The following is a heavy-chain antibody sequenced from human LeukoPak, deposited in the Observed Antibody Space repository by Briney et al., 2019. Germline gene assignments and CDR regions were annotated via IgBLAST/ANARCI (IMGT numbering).Heavy chain of an antibody. CDR3: ARQWDSSGYHEYFQH. CDR1: GGSISSRGFY. V-gene: IGHV4-39*01. D-gene: IGHD3-22*01. J-gene: IGHJ1*01. Sequence: SETESLTCTVSGGSISSRGFYWDWIRQPPGMGLEWIGSIYYSGTTYYNPSLKSRVTISVDTSKNQFSLKLSSVTAADTAVYYCARQWDSSGYHEYFQHWGHGTLVTVSS. CDR2: IYYSGTT.